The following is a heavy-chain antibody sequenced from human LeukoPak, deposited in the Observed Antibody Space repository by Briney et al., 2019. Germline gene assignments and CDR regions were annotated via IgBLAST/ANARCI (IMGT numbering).Heavy chain of an antibody. Sequence: GGSLRLSCAASGFTFSSYAMSWVRQAPGKGLEWVSAISGSGGSTYYADSVKGRFTISRDNSKNTLYLQMNSLRAEDTAVYYCAKDNSAIVVVPAAPWREYFQHWGQGTLVTVSS. CDR1: GFTFSSYA. CDR2: ISGSGGST. CDR3: AKDNSAIVVVPAAPWREYFQH. D-gene: IGHD2-2*01. V-gene: IGHV3-23*01. J-gene: IGHJ1*01.